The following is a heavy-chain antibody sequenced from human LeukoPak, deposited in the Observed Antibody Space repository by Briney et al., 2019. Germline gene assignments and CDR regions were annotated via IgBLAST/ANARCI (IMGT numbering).Heavy chain of an antibody. V-gene: IGHV4-59*01. Sequence: PSETLSLTCTVSGGSISSYYWSWIRQPPGKGLEWIGYIYYTGSTNYNPSLKSRVTISLDTSKNQFSLKLTSVTAADTAVYYCARDEREDIVVVPAAMSAGYFVLGYWGQGTLVTVSS. CDR1: GGSISSYY. D-gene: IGHD2-2*01. CDR3: ARDEREDIVVVPAAMSAGYFVLGY. J-gene: IGHJ4*02. CDR2: IYYTGST.